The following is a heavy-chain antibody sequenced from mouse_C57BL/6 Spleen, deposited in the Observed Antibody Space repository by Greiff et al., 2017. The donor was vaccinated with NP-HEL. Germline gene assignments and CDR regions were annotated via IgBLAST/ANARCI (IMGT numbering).Heavy chain of an antibody. Sequence: EVQLVESGGGLVEPGGSLKLSCAASGFTFSDYGMHWVRQAPEKGLEWVAYISSGSSTIYYADTVKGRFTISRDNAKNTLFLQMTSLRSEDTAMYYCARDYLGYFDVWGTGTTVTVSS. V-gene: IGHV5-17*01. CDR3: ARDYLGYFDV. J-gene: IGHJ1*03. CDR1: GFTFSDYG. CDR2: ISSGSSTI. D-gene: IGHD2-4*01.